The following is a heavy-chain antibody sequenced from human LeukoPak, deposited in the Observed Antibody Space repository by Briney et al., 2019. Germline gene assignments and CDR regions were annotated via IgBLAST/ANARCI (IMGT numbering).Heavy chain of an antibody. J-gene: IGHJ5*02. D-gene: IGHD2-15*01. Sequence: GSLRLSCAASGFTFSSYAMHWVRQAPGKGLEWVAVISYDGSNKYYADSVKGRFTISRDNSKNTLYLQMNSLRAEDTAVYYCARGGVVVVAATPDWFDPWGQGTLVTVSS. V-gene: IGHV3-30-3*01. CDR3: ARGGVVVVAATPDWFDP. CDR2: ISYDGSNK. CDR1: GFTFSSYA.